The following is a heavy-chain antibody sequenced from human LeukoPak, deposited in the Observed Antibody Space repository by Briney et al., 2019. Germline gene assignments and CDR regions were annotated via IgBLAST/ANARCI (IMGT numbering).Heavy chain of an antibody. CDR2: IERDGSEK. J-gene: IGHJ4*02. D-gene: IGHD3-16*01. CDR1: GFTFSGHW. Sequence: GGSLRLSCAGSGFTFSGHWMSWVRQAPGKGLEWVANIERDGSEKYYVDSVKGRFIISRDNVKNSQSLQMNSLRAEDTAVYYCATLLGDSTVFEYWGQGTLVTVSS. V-gene: IGHV3-7*01. CDR3: ATLLGDSTVFEY.